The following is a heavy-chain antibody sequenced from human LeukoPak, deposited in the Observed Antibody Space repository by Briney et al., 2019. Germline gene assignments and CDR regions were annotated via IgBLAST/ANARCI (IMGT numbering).Heavy chain of an antibody. CDR3: ARAQDGNYGDYDYYYYYMDV. V-gene: IGHV1-2*02. CDR1: GYTFTGYY. J-gene: IGHJ6*03. CDR2: INPNSGGT. D-gene: IGHD4-17*01. Sequence: ASVKVSCKASGYTFTGYYMHWVRQAPGQGLEWMGWINPNSGGTNYAQKFQGRVTMTRDTSISTAYMELSRLRPDDTAVYYCARAQDGNYGDYDYYYYYMDVWGKGTTVTVSS.